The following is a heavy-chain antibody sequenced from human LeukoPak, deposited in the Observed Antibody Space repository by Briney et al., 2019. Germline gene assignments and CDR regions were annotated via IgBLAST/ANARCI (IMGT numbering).Heavy chain of an antibody. D-gene: IGHD3-3*01. CDR3: ARFLGRITISGVVPYGMDV. CDR2: IYSAGGT. Sequence: GGSLRLSCAASGFTVSSNYMTWVRQAPGKGLEWVSLIYSAGGTYYTDSVKGRFTISRHSSKNTLYLQMNSLRGEGTAVCYCARFLGRITISGVVPYGMDVWGQGTTVTVSS. CDR1: GFTVSSNY. J-gene: IGHJ6*02. V-gene: IGHV3-53*04.